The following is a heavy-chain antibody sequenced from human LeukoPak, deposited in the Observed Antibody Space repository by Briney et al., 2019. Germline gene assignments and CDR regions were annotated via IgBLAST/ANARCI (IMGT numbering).Heavy chain of an antibody. D-gene: IGHD5-12*01. Sequence: VASVKVSCKASGYTFTSYGISWVRQAPGQGLEWMGIIGGSTNYAQKFQGRVTMTRDTSISTAYMELSRLRSDDTAVYYCARGGRVIVATVVDYWGQGTLVTVSS. CDR2: IGGST. V-gene: IGHV1-2*02. J-gene: IGHJ4*02. CDR3: ARGGRVIVATVVDY. CDR1: GYTFTSYG.